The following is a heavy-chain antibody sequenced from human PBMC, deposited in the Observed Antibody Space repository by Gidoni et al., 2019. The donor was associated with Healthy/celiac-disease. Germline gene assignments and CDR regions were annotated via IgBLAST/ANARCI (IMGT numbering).Heavy chain of an antibody. CDR2: IYYSGST. Sequence: QLQLQESGPGLVKPSETLSLTCTVSGGSISSSSYYWGWIRQPPGKGLEWIGSIYYSGSTYYNPSLKSRVTISVDTSKNQFSLKLSSVTAADTAVYYCARQDHTATGDYGMDVWGQGTTVTVSS. D-gene: IGHD5-18*01. J-gene: IGHJ6*02. CDR3: ARQDHTATGDYGMDV. CDR1: GGSISSSSYY. V-gene: IGHV4-39*01.